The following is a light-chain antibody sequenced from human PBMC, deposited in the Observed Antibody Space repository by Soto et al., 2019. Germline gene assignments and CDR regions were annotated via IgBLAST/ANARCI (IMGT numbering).Light chain of an antibody. V-gene: IGLV1-44*01. J-gene: IGLJ1*01. CDR1: SSKIGSNT. CDR3: AACDDSLNGFYV. CDR2: SNN. Sequence: QSVLTQPPSASGTPGQRVTISCSGSSSKIGSNTVNWYQQLPGTAPKLLIYSNNQRPSGVPDRFSGSKSVTSASLAISVLQFEYEADYYCAACDDSLNGFYVFGTGTKATV.